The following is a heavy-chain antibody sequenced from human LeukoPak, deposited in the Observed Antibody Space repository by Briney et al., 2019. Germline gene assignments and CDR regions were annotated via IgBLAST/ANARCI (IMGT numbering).Heavy chain of an antibody. V-gene: IGHV1-18*01. D-gene: IGHD3-16*02. CDR3: ARDYDYVWGSYRYRAVRDY. J-gene: IGHJ4*02. Sequence: GASVKVSCKASGYTFTSYVISWVRQAPGQGLEWMGWISAYNGNTNYAQKLQGRVTMTTDTSTSTAYMELRSLRSDDTAVYYCARDYDYVWGSYRYRAVRDYWGQGTLVTVFS. CDR2: ISAYNGNT. CDR1: GYTFTSYV.